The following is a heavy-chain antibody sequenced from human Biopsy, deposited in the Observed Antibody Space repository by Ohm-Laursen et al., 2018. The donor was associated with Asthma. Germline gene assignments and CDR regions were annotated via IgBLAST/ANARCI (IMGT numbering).Heavy chain of an antibody. Sequence: SLRLSCAAFGFTFGDYWMSWVRQAPGKGLEWVAVISYDGSNKCYADSVKGRFTISRDNSKNTLYLQMNSLRAEDTAVYYCASQSSGPDFWSGYYYFDYWGQGTLVTVSS. J-gene: IGHJ4*02. CDR2: ISYDGSNK. CDR1: GFTFGDYW. D-gene: IGHD3-3*01. V-gene: IGHV3-30*03. CDR3: ASQSSGPDFWSGYYYFDY.